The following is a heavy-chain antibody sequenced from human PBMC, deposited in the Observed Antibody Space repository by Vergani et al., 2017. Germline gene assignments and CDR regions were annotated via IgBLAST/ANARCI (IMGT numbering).Heavy chain of an antibody. Sequence: EVQLVESGGGLVQPGRSLRLSCTASGFTFSSYWMHWVRQAPGKGLVWVSRINSDGSSTSYADSVKGRFTISRDNSKNTLYLQMNSLRAEDTAVYYCAKYYSSGRGVPVGYWGQGTLVTVSS. CDR3: AKYYSSGRGVPVGY. CDR2: INSDGSST. V-gene: IGHV3-74*02. D-gene: IGHD6-19*01. CDR1: GFTFSSYW. J-gene: IGHJ4*02.